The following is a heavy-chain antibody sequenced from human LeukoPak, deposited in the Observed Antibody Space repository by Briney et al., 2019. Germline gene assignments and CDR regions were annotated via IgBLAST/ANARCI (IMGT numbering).Heavy chain of an antibody. CDR2: IYYSGST. Sequence: SETLSLTCTVSGGSISSYYWSWIRQPPGKGLEWIGYIYYSGSTNYNPSLKSRVTISVDTSKNQFSLKLSSVTAADTAVYYCARGSRDGYNLLVPFDYWGQGTLVTVSS. J-gene: IGHJ4*02. V-gene: IGHV4-59*01. D-gene: IGHD5-24*01. CDR3: ARGSRDGYNLLVPFDY. CDR1: GGSISSYY.